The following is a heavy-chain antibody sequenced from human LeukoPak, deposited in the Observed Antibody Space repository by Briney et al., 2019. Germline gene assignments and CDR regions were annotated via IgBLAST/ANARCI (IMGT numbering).Heavy chain of an antibody. CDR1: GFTFSSYA. CDR2: ISGSGGST. J-gene: IGHJ6*03. CDR3: ARDRGIVSRGHFYMDV. V-gene: IGHV3-23*01. Sequence: GGSLRLSCAASGFTFSSYAMSWVRQAPGKGLEWVSAISGSGGSTYYADSVKGRFTISRDNSKNSLYLQLNSLRAEDTAVYYCARDRGIVSRGHFYMDVWGTGTTVTVSS. D-gene: IGHD5/OR15-5a*01.